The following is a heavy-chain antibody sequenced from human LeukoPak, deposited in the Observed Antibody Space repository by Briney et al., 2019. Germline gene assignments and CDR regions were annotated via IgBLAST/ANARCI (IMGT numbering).Heavy chain of an antibody. CDR3: ARGNYYDSSVGY. Sequence: GGSLRLSCVASGFTFSSYEMNWVRQAPGKGLEWVSYISTSGSTIYSADSVMGRFTISRDNAKNSLFLQMNSLRADDTAVYYCARGNYYDSSVGYWGQGTLVTVSS. J-gene: IGHJ4*02. CDR1: GFTFSSYE. CDR2: ISTSGSTI. V-gene: IGHV3-48*03. D-gene: IGHD3-22*01.